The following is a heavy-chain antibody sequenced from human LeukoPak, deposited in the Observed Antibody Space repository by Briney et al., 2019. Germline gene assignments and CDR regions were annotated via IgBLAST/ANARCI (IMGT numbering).Heavy chain of an antibody. Sequence: PGGSLRLSCAASGFTFDDYGMSWVRQAPGKGLEWVSGINWNGGSTGYADSVKSRFTISRDNAKNSLYLQMNGLRAEDTALYYCARDPHYYDSSGYRTHYFDYWGQGTLVTVSS. D-gene: IGHD3-22*01. CDR2: INWNGGST. CDR3: ARDPHYYDSSGYRTHYFDY. CDR1: GFTFDDYG. J-gene: IGHJ4*02. V-gene: IGHV3-20*04.